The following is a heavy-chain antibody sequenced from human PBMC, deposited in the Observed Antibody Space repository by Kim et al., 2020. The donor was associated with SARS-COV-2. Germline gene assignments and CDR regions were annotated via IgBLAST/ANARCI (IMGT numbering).Heavy chain of an antibody. CDR3: ARDSSGWFDY. J-gene: IGHJ4*02. CDR2: T. Sequence: TNTAATVKGRFTTSRDNAKTSLYLQMNSLRAEDTAVYYCARDSSGWFDYWGQGTLVTVSS. V-gene: IGHV3-11*05. D-gene: IGHD6-19*01.